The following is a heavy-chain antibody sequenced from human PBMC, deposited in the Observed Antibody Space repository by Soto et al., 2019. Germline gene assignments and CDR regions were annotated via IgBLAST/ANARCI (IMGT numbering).Heavy chain of an antibody. J-gene: IGHJ6*02. CDR1: GGTFSSYA. D-gene: IGHD2-8*01. CDR2: IIPIFGTA. V-gene: IGHV1-69*12. CDR3: ATAVLLMYYYYGMDV. Sequence: QVQLVQSGAEVKKPGSSVKVSCKASGGTFSSYAISWVRQAPGQGLEWMGGIIPIFGTADYAQKFQGRVTITADESTSTAYMELGSLGSEDKAVYYCATAVLLMYYYYGMDVWGQGTTVTVSS.